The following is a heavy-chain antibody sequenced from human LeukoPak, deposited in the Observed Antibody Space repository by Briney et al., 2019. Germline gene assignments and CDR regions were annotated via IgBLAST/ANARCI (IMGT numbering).Heavy chain of an antibody. V-gene: IGHV3-48*02. CDR2: ISSSSSTI. CDR1: GFTFSTYS. CDR3: ARAVAHHFDY. D-gene: IGHD6-19*01. Sequence: PGGSLRLSCAASGFTFSTYSMNWVRQAPGKGLEWVSYISSSSSTIYYADSVKGRFTIPRDNAKNSLYLQMNSLGDEDTAVYYCARAVAHHFDYWGQGTLVTVSS. J-gene: IGHJ4*02.